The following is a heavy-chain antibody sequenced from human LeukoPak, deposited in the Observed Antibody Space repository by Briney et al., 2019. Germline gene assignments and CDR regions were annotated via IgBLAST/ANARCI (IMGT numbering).Heavy chain of an antibody. Sequence: SETLSLTCTVSGGSISSGSYYWGWIRQPPGRGREWIASIYYSGSTYYKPSLKSRVTISVYTSKNQFSLRLTSVTAADTAVYYCARVRSYYGSGSYSYYMDVWGKGTTVTISS. D-gene: IGHD3-10*01. CDR3: ARVRSYYGSGSYSYYMDV. V-gene: IGHV4-39*07. CDR1: GGSISSGSYY. J-gene: IGHJ6*03. CDR2: IYYSGST.